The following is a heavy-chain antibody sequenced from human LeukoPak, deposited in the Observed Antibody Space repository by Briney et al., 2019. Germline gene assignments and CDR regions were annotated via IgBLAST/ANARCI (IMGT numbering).Heavy chain of an antibody. CDR2: IYYSGST. CDR3: ARDYCSGGSCYAS. D-gene: IGHD2-15*01. J-gene: IGHJ4*02. Sequence: SETLSLTCAVSGGSISSYYWSWIRQPPGKGLEWIGYIYYSGSTNYNPSLKSRVTTSVDTSKNQFSLKLSSVTAADTAVYYCARDYCSGGSCYASWGQGTLVTVSS. CDR1: GGSISSYY. V-gene: IGHV4-59*01.